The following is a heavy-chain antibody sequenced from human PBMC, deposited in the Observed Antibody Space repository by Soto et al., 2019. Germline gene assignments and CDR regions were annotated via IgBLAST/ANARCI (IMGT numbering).Heavy chain of an antibody. Sequence: LSLTCAVYGGSFSGYYWSWIRQPPGKGLEWIGEINHSGSTNYNPSLKSRVTISVDTSKNQFSLKLSSVTAADTAVYYCATNSLDYYDSSGYSYWGQGTLVTVSS. CDR2: INHSGST. V-gene: IGHV4-34*01. J-gene: IGHJ4*02. CDR3: ATNSLDYYDSSGYSY. CDR1: GGSFSGYY. D-gene: IGHD3-22*01.